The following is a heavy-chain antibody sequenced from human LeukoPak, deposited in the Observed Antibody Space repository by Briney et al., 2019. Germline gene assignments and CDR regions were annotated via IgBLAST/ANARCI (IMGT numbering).Heavy chain of an antibody. J-gene: IGHJ4*02. Sequence: PGGSLRLSCAASEFTFSSYVMHWVRQAPGKGLEWVAVISYDGSNKYYADSVKGRFTISRDNAENSLYLEMNSLRVEDTAIYYCVRDRGSYRPIDYWGQGTLVTVSS. CDR1: EFTFSSYV. CDR3: VRDRGSYRPIDY. CDR2: ISYDGSNK. V-gene: IGHV3-30-3*01. D-gene: IGHD1-26*01.